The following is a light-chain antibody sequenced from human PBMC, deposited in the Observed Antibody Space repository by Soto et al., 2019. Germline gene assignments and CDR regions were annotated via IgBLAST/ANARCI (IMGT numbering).Light chain of an antibody. CDR1: SSDVGAYSS. Sequence: QSALTQPASVSGSPGQSITISCTGTSSDVGAYSSVSWYQQHPGKAPKLMIYEVSNRPSGLSNRFSGSKSGNTASLTISGLQAEDEADYYCGSYTSSNTYIFGTGTKLTVL. CDR3: GSYTSSNTYI. V-gene: IGLV2-14*01. CDR2: EVS. J-gene: IGLJ1*01.